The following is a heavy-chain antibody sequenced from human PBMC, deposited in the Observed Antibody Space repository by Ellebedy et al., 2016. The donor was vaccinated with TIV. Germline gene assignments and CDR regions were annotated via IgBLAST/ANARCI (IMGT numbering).Heavy chain of an antibody. D-gene: IGHD2-15*01. Sequence: PGGSLRLSCAASGFIFSTYTMNWVRQAPGKGLEWVSSISSNGRHIYYADSVRARFAISRDNAGGSLWLQMTSLRAEDMALYYCAREFDIGQPSAFDYWGQGILVTVSS. J-gene: IGHJ4*02. CDR2: ISSNGRHI. CDR3: AREFDIGQPSAFDY. V-gene: IGHV3-21*01. CDR1: GFIFSTYT.